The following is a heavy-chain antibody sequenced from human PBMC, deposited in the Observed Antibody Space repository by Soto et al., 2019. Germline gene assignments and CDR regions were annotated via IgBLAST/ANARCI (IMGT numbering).Heavy chain of an antibody. Sequence: PSETLSLTCTVSGASISSGGYYWSWIRQHPGKGLEWIGYIYNSGSTYYNPSLKSRVTISVDTSKNQFSLKLSSVTAADTAVYYCATDSSGYYYHYWGQGTLVTVSS. CDR1: GASISSGGYY. V-gene: IGHV4-31*03. J-gene: IGHJ4*02. CDR3: ATDSSGYYYHY. CDR2: IYNSGST. D-gene: IGHD3-22*01.